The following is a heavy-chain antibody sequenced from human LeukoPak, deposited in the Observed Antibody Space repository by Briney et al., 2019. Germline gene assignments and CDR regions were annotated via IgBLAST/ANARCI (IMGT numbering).Heavy chain of an antibody. CDR3: ARDVAPGYCTSANCPAWFDP. CDR1: GGSISNYY. J-gene: IGHJ5*02. Sequence: SETLSLTCTVSGGSISNYYWSWIRQPAGKGLEWIGRIYSFESTDYNPSLKSRVTMSLDTSGNRFFLHLTSVTAADTAVYYCARDVAPGYCTSANCPAWFDPWGQGTLVTVSS. CDR2: IYSFEST. D-gene: IGHD2-2*01. V-gene: IGHV4-4*07.